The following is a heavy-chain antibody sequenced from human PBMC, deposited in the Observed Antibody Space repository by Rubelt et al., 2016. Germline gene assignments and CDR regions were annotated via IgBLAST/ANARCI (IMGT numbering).Heavy chain of an antibody. Sequence: QVTLRESGPALVKPTQTLTLTCTFSGFSLSTSGMCVSWIRQPPGKALEWLARIDWDDDKYFSTSLKTRLTISKDTSNNQVVLTMTNMAPVDTATYYCARILLPDYYDSSGGMDVWGQGTTVTVSS. V-gene: IGHV2-70*15. D-gene: IGHD3-22*01. CDR1: GFSLSTSGMC. J-gene: IGHJ6*02. CDR2: IDWDDDK. CDR3: ARILLPDYYDSSGGMDV.